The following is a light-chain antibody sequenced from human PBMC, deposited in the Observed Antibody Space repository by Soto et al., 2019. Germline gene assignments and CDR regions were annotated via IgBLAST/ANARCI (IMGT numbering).Light chain of an antibody. CDR1: QSVSSN. Sequence: EIVMTQSPATLSVSPGERATLSFSASQSVSSNLAWYQQKPGQAPRLLMYGASTRATAIPARFSGSGSGTEFTLTINSLQSEDSAVYYCQQYNSWLWTFGQGTKVDI. CDR2: GAS. CDR3: QQYNSWLWT. J-gene: IGKJ1*01. V-gene: IGKV3-15*01.